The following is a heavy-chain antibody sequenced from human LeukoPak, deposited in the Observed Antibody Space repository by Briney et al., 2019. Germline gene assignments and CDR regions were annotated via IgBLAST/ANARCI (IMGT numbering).Heavy chain of an antibody. CDR1: GFTFSSYS. J-gene: IGHJ6*02. V-gene: IGHV3-21*01. Sequence: GGSLRLSCAASGFTFSSYSMNWVRQAPGKGLEWVSSISSSSSYIYYADSVKGRFTISRDNAKNSLYLQMNSLRAEDTAVYYCARGGQLWLRTDYYYGMDVWGQGTTVTVSS. CDR2: ISSSSSYI. D-gene: IGHD5-18*01. CDR3: ARGGQLWLRTDYYYGMDV.